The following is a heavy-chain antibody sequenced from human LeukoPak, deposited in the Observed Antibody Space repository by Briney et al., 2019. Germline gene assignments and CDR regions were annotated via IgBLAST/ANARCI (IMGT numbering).Heavy chain of an antibody. J-gene: IGHJ4*02. D-gene: IGHD4-17*01. CDR1: GGSISSSSYY. CDR2: IYYSGST. Sequence: SETLSLTCTVSGGSISSSSYYWGWIRQPPGKGLEWIGSIYYSGSTYYNPSLKSRVTISVDTSKNQFSLKLSSVTAADTAVYYCARVGYGDYVLDYWGQGTLVTVSS. V-gene: IGHV4-39*07. CDR3: ARVGYGDYVLDY.